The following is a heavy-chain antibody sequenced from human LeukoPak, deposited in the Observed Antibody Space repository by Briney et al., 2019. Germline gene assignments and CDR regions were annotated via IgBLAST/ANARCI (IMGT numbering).Heavy chain of an antibody. D-gene: IGHD3-10*02. J-gene: IGHJ6*04. Sequence: PGGSLRLSCEASGFTFSSYYMTWVRQAPGKGLEWVSYIHSSVSTISYADSVKGRFTISRDNPKNLLYLQMNSLRAEDTAVYYCAELGITMIGGVWGKGTTVTISS. CDR1: GFTFSSYY. V-gene: IGHV3-48*03. CDR3: AELGITMIGGV. CDR2: IHSSVSTI.